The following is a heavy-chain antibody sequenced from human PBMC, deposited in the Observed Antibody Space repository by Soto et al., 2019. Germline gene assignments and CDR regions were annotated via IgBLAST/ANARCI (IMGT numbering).Heavy chain of an antibody. V-gene: IGHV1-46*03. CDR1: EYTFTDYF. J-gene: IGHJ4*02. CDR3: IGEEWGMRDFDG. D-gene: IGHD3-16*01. Sequence: QVQLVQSGAEVKKPGASVKLSCQASEYTFTDYFIHWMRQAPGQGLEWMGLINLGGTTTTYAQKLQGRLTILMDSSTRTAYMELSSLRSEDTAVYYCIGEEWGMRDFDGWGQGTLVSVSS. CDR2: INLGGTTT.